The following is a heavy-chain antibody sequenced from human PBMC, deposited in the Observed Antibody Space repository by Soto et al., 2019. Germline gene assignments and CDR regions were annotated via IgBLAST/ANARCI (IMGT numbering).Heavy chain of an antibody. CDR3: ARPAGRLANWFDT. D-gene: IGHD6-6*01. CDR1: GYTFTDYR. V-gene: IGHV1-46*03. Sequence: QVQLVQSGVEVMKPGASVKVSCKASGYTFTDYRMIWVRQAPGQGLEWMGIINASGGSTNYAPNFDGRLILSRDSFTSTVYMELSNLRSDDTAVYYCARPAGRLANWFDTWVQGTLVTVSS. J-gene: IGHJ5*02. CDR2: INASGGST.